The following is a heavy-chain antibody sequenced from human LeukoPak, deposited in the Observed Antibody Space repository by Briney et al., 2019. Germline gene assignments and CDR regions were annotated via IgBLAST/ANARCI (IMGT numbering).Heavy chain of an antibody. D-gene: IGHD5-12*01. J-gene: IGHJ3*02. CDR2: IYWNYDR. Sequence: SGPTLVNPTHPLTLTCTFPGFSLSASGMDVGWIRQPPGRALEWLALIYWNYDRRYSPSLKSRLNIPKDTSRNQVVLTMANMDPVDTATYDCAHRASGYGFDIWGQGTMVTVSS. CDR1: GFSLSASGMD. V-gene: IGHV2-5*01. CDR3: AHRASGYGFDI.